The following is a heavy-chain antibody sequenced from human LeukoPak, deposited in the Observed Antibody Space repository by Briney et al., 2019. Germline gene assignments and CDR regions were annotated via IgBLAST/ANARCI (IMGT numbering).Heavy chain of an antibody. Sequence: GGSLRLSCAASGFTFAMSWVRQAPGKGLEWVSSISSSSSYIYYADSVKGRFTISRDNAKNSLYLQMNSLRAEDTAVYYCARMTYYYDSSGYESYYYYYYYMDVWGKGTTVTVSS. J-gene: IGHJ6*03. D-gene: IGHD3-22*01. CDR3: ARMTYYYDSSGYESYYYYYYYMDV. CDR2: ISSSSSYI. CDR1: GFTFA. V-gene: IGHV3-21*01.